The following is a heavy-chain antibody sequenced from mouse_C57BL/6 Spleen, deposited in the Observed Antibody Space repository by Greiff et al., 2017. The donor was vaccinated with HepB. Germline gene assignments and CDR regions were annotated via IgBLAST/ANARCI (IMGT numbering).Heavy chain of an antibody. CDR2: IYPGDGDT. Sequence: QVQLQQSGAELVKPGASVKISCKASGYAFSSYWMNWVKQRPGKGLEWIGQIYPGDGDTNYNGKFKGKATLTADKSSSTAYMQLSSLTSEDSAVYYCARSRGTDYYFDDWGQGTTLTVSS. V-gene: IGHV1-80*01. J-gene: IGHJ2*01. CDR1: GYAFSSYW. CDR3: ARSRGTDYYFDD. D-gene: IGHD3-1*01.